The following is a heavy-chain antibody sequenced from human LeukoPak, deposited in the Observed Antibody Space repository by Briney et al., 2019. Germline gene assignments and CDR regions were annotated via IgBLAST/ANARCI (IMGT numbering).Heavy chain of an antibody. J-gene: IGHJ4*02. D-gene: IGHD3-10*01. CDR3: AREDYYGSGSPLDY. Sequence: ETLSLTCAVYGGSFSGYYWSWVRQAPGKGLEWVANIKQDGSEKYYVDSVKGRFTISRDNAKNSLYLQMNSLRAEDTAVYYCAREDYYGSGSPLDYWGQGTLVTVSS. CDR2: IKQDGSEK. CDR1: GGSFSGYY. V-gene: IGHV3-7*01.